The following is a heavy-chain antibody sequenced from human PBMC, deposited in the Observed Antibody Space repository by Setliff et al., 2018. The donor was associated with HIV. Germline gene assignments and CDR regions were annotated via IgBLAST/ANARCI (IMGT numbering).Heavy chain of an antibody. CDR1: GFTFGDYA. V-gene: IGHV3-49*04. D-gene: IGHD5-12*01. Sequence: PGGSLRLSCTTSGFTFGDYAVSWVRQAPGKGLEWVGFIRSKAYGGTTEYAASVKGRFTISRDDSKSIAYLQMNSLKTEDTAVYYCTRDVFMVEMATTYYYGMDVWGQGTTVTVSS. CDR2: IRSKAYGGTT. J-gene: IGHJ6*02. CDR3: TRDVFMVEMATTYYYGMDV.